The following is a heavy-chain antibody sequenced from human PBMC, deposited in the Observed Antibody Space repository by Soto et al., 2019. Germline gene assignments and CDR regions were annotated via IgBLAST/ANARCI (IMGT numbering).Heavy chain of an antibody. CDR3: ARGGAGSGSYRLDY. Sequence: QVQLVESGGGVVQPGRSLRLSCAASGFTFSSYAMHWVRQAPGKGLEWVAVISYDGSNKYYADSAKGRFTISRDNSKNTLYLQMNSLRAEDTAVYYCARGGAGSGSYRLDYWGQGTLVTVSS. D-gene: IGHD3-10*01. J-gene: IGHJ4*02. CDR1: GFTFSSYA. V-gene: IGHV3-30-3*01. CDR2: ISYDGSNK.